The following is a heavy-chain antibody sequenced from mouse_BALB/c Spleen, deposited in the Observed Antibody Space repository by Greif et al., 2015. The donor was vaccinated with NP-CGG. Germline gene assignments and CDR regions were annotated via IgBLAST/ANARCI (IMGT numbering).Heavy chain of an antibody. CDR3: ARVNYGYAMDY. J-gene: IGHJ4*01. CDR2: INSNGGST. D-gene: IGHD1-1*01. CDR1: GFTFSSYG. Sequence: EVQLVESGGGLVQPGGSLKLSCAASGFTFSSYGMSWVRQTPGKRLELVATINSNGGSTYYPDSVKGRFTISRDNAKNTLYLQMSSLKSEDTAMYYCARVNYGYAMDYWGQGTSVTVSS. V-gene: IGHV5-6-3*01.